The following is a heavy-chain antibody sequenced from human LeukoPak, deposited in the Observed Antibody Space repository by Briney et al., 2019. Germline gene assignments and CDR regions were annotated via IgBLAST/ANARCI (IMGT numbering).Heavy chain of an antibody. Sequence: SETLSLTCAVSGYSISSGYYWGWIRPPPGKGLEWIGTIYHTGNTYYTPSLKSRVTISVDTSKNQFSLKLSSVTAADTAVYYCARHWFYSDTGAYYYYFDYWGQGTLVTVSS. CDR3: ARHWFYSDTGAYYYYFDY. V-gene: IGHV4-38-2*01. CDR2: IYHTGNT. CDR1: GYSISSGYY. D-gene: IGHD3-22*01. J-gene: IGHJ4*02.